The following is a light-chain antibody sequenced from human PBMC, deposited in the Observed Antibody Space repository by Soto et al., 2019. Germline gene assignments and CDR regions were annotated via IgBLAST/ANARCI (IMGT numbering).Light chain of an antibody. CDR1: QSVSSSY. Sequence: IVLTPSAGTLSLSPVPRATPSWRASQSVSSSYIAWYQQRPGQTPSLLIYGASTRATGIPDRFSGSGSGTHFTLTISRLEPGDFAVYYCQPFGGTTFTFGQGTQLEIK. CDR2: GAS. V-gene: IGKV3-20*01. J-gene: IGKJ5*01. CDR3: QPFGGTTFT.